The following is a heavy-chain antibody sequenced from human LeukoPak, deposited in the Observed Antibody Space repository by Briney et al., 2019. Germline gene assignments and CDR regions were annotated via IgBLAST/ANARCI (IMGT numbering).Heavy chain of an antibody. CDR3: TRAVAGHPD. J-gene: IGHJ4*02. CDR2: INHSGYT. V-gene: IGHV4-34*01. CDR1: GVAFSNYY. D-gene: IGHD6-19*01. Sequence: SETLSLTCAVSGVAFSNYYWSWVRQSPRKGLEWIGEINHSGYTNYNPSLKSRVTMSIDTSKNQFSLMLTSVTAADTAVYYCTRAVAGHPDWGQGTLVTVSS.